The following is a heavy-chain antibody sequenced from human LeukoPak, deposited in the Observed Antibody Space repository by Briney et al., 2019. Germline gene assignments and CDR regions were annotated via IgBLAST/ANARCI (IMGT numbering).Heavy chain of an antibody. CDR1: GGSISSYY. CDR2: IYTSGST. D-gene: IGHD6-19*01. CDR3: ARDSYIAVAGTNYYYGMDV. Sequence: PSETLSLTCTVSGGSISSYYWSWIRQPAGKGLEWIGRIYTSGSTNYNPSLKRRVTMSVDTSKNQFSLKLSSVTAADTAVYYCARDSYIAVAGTNYYYGMDVWGQGTTVTVSS. V-gene: IGHV4-4*07. J-gene: IGHJ6*02.